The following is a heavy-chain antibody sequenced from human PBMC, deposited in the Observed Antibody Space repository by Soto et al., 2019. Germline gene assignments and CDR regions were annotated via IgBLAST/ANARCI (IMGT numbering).Heavy chain of an antibody. V-gene: IGHV1-69*06. CDR1: GGTFSSYA. J-gene: IGHJ4*02. CDR3: ARETPGYCSGGSCYLGNY. D-gene: IGHD2-15*01. CDR2: IIPIFGTA. Sequence: ASVKVSCKASGGTFSSYAISWVRQAPGQGLEWMGGIIPIFGTANYAQKFQGRVTITADKSTSTAYMELSSLRSEDTAVYYCARETPGYCSGGSCYLGNYWGQGTLVTVSS.